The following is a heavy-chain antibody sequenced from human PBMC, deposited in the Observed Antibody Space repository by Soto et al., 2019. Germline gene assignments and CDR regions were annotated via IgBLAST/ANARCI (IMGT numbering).Heavy chain of an antibody. CDR1: GYTFTSYG. CDR3: ASKVEGIVGATAFDI. J-gene: IGHJ3*02. V-gene: IGHV1-18*01. D-gene: IGHD1-26*01. CDR2: ISAYNGNT. Sequence: QVQLVQSGAEVKKPGASVKVSCKASGYTFTSYGISWVRQAPGQGLEWMGWISAYNGNTNYAQKLQGRVTMTTDTAXTTAYMELRSLRYDDTAVYYCASKVEGIVGATAFDIWGQGTMVTVSS.